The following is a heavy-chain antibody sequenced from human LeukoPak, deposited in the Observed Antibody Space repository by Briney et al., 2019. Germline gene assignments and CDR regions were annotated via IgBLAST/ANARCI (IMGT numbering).Heavy chain of an antibody. CDR2: INHSGST. J-gene: IGHJ4*02. CDR3: ARRGGTVTTVPPSFDY. D-gene: IGHD4-17*01. Sequence: SETLSLTCAVYGGSFSGYYWSWIRQPPGKGLEWIGEINHSGSTYYNPSLKTRVTISVDTSKNQFSLKLSSVTAADTAVYYCARRGGTVTTVPPSFDYWGQGTLVTVSS. V-gene: IGHV4-34*01. CDR1: GGSFSGYY.